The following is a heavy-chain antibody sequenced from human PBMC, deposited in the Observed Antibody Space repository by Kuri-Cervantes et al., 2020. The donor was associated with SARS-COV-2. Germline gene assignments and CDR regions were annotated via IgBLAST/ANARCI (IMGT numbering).Heavy chain of an antibody. J-gene: IGHJ4*02. D-gene: IGHD2-21*01. CDR1: GYTFTGYY. Sequence: ASVKVSCKASGYTFTGYYMHWVRQAPGQGLEWMGRINPNSGGTNYAQKFQGRVTMTSDTSISTAYMELSRLRSDDTAVYYCASQLGGGASEYYFDYWGQGTLVTVSS. CDR3: ASQLGGGASEYYFDY. V-gene: IGHV1-2*06. CDR2: INPNSGGT.